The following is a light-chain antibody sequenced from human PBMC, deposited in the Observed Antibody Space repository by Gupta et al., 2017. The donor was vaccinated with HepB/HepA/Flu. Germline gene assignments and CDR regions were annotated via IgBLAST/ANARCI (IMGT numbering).Light chain of an antibody. V-gene: IGLV2-11*01. CDR2: DIN. CDR1: SSDVDGYNS. Sequence: QSALTQPPSVSGSPGQSVTISCTGTSSDVDGYNSVSWYQQHPGTAPILMIYDINNRPSGVPVPFSSSRNGTSATLTVSGLQAEDEYYCNSCSNAGDSYYVFGSGTKVTVL. CDR3: CSNAGDSYYV. J-gene: IGLJ1*01.